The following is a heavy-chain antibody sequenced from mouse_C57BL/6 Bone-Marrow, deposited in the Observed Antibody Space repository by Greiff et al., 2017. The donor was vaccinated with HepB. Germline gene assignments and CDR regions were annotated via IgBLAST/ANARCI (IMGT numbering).Heavy chain of an antibody. CDR2: IRLKSDNYAT. Sequence: EVKLVESGGGLVQPGGSMKLSCVASGFTFSNYWMNWVRQSPEKGLEWVAQIRLKSDNYATHYAESVKGRFTISRDDSKSSVYLQMNNLRAEDTGIYYCTVLYYYGSSFDYWGQGTTLTVSS. V-gene: IGHV6-3*01. J-gene: IGHJ2*01. CDR1: GFTFSNYW. D-gene: IGHD1-1*01. CDR3: TVLYYYGSSFDY.